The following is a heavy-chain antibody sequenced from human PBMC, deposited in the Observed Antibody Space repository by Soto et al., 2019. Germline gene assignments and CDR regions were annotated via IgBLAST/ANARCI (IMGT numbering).Heavy chain of an antibody. CDR2: IYYSGST. CDR3: ARDLREYNWNYRRFDY. CDR1: GGSISSGDYY. Sequence: KPSETLSLTCTVSGGSISSGDYYWSWIRQPPGKGLEWIGYIYYSGSTYYNPSLKSRVTISVDTSKNQFSLKLSSVTAADTAVYYCARDLREYNWNYRRFDYWGQGTLVTVSS. D-gene: IGHD1-7*01. V-gene: IGHV4-30-4*01. J-gene: IGHJ4*02.